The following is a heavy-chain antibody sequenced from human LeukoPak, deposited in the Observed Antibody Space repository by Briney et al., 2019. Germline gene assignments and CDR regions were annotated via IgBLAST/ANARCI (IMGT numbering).Heavy chain of an antibody. D-gene: IGHD1-26*01. V-gene: IGHV3-21*01. CDR2: ISSSSSYI. J-gene: IGHJ4*02. Sequence: GGSLRLSCAASGFTFSSYSMNWVRQAPGKGLEWVSSISSSSSYIYYADSVKGRFTISRDSAKNSLYLQMNSLRAEDTAVYYCARAMLGGSYFDYWGQGTLVTVSS. CDR1: GFTFSSYS. CDR3: ARAMLGGSYFDY.